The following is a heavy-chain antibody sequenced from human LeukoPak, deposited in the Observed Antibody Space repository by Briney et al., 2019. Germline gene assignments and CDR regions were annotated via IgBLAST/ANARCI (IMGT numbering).Heavy chain of an antibody. J-gene: IGHJ5*02. CDR2: IYYSGST. V-gene: IGHV4-39*01. D-gene: IGHD3-10*01. CDR1: GGSISSSSYY. CDR3: ARHRPMVRGVIIGGWFDP. Sequence: SETLSLTCTVSGGSISSSSYYWGWIRQPPGKGLEWIGSIYYSGSTYYNPSLKSRVTISIDTSKNQFSLKLSSVTAADTAVYYCARHRPMVRGVIIGGWFDPWGQGTLVTVSS.